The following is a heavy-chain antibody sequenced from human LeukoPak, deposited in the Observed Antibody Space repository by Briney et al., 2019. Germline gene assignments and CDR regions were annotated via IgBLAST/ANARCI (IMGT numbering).Heavy chain of an antibody. CDR2: TYYRSTWYN. Sequence: SQTLLLTCAISGDSVSSNSVIWNWIRQSPSRGLEWLGRTYYRSTWYNDYAVSVRGRITVNPDTSKNQFSLHLNSVTPEDTAVYYCARRLTQYDCFDPWGQGILVTVSS. D-gene: IGHD2-2*01. CDR3: ARRLTQYDCFDP. V-gene: IGHV6-1*01. J-gene: IGHJ5*02. CDR1: GDSVSSNSVI.